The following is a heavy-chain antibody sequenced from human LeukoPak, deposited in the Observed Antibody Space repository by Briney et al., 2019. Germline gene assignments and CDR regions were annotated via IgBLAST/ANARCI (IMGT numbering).Heavy chain of an antibody. CDR3: ARSDLVRGPKDFDY. CDR2: IKQDGSEK. CDR1: GFTFSSYW. D-gene: IGHD3-10*01. Sequence: GGSLRLSCAVSGFTFSSYWMSWVRQAPGKGLEWVANIKQDGSEKYYVDSVKGRFTISRDNAKNSLYLQMNSLRAEDTAVYYCARSDLVRGPKDFDYWGQGTLSPSPQ. J-gene: IGHJ4*02. V-gene: IGHV3-7*01.